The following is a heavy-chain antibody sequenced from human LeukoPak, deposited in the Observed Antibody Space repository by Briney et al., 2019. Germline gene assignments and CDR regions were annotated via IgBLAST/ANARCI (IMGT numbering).Heavy chain of an antibody. CDR2: IYSGGST. D-gene: IGHD6-13*01. V-gene: IGHV3-53*01. CDR1: GFTVSSNY. Sequence: TGGSLRLSCAASGFTVSSNYMSWVRQAPGKGLEWVSVIYSGGSTYYADSVKGRFTISRDNSKNTLYLQMNSLRAEDTAVYYCAKVRRRVAAAGTDYWGQGTLVTVSS. CDR3: AKVRRRVAAAGTDY. J-gene: IGHJ4*02.